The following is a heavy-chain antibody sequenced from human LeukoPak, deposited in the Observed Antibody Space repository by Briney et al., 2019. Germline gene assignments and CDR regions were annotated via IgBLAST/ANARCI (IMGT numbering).Heavy chain of an antibody. Sequence: GGSLRLSCAASGLTFSDYAMSWFRQAPGKGLEWVSGITSGFTPHYADSVKGRFIISRDNSKNMFHLQLNSLRAEDTAVYYCAKDYSDSRVADVFFEYWGQGTLVTVSS. V-gene: IGHV3-23*01. D-gene: IGHD2-15*01. CDR1: GLTFSDYA. CDR2: ITSGFTP. J-gene: IGHJ4*02. CDR3: AKDYSDSRVADVFFEY.